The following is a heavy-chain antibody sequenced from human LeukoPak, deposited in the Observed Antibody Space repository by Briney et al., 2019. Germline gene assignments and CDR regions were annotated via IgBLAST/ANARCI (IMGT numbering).Heavy chain of an antibody. CDR1: GYTFTSYD. D-gene: IGHD3-3*01. CDR2: MNPNSGNT. V-gene: IGHV1-8*01. J-gene: IGHJ4*02. CDR3: ARRIGTIFGVVVDY. Sequence: ASVKVSRQASGYTFTSYDINWVRQATGQGLEWMGWMNPNSGNTGYAQKFQGRVTMTRNTPISTAYMELSSLRSEDTAVYYCARRIGTIFGVVVDYWGQGTLVTVSS.